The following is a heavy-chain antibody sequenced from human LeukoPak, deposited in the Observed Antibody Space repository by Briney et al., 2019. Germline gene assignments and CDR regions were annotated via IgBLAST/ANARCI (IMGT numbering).Heavy chain of an antibody. J-gene: IGHJ6*04. CDR3: ANQTTVVNSPGYYYYGMDV. CDR2: IYPGDSDT. D-gene: IGHD4-23*01. CDR1: GYSFTSYW. Sequence: GESLKISCKGSGYSFTSYWIGWVRQMPGKGLEWMGIIYPGDSDTRYSPSFQGQVTISADKSISTAYLQWSSLKASDTAMYYCANQTTVVNSPGYYYYGMDVWGKGTTVTVSS. V-gene: IGHV5-51*01.